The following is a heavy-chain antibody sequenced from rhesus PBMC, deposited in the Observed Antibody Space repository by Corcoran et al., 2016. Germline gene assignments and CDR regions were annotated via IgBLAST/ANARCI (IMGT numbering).Heavy chain of an antibody. CDR1: GGSISSNY. CDR2: ISGRGGNA. J-gene: IGHJ4*01. V-gene: IGHV4-173*01. Sequence: QVQLQESGPGLVKHSETLSLTCAVSGGSISSNYWTWVRQPPGKGLEWIGRISGRGGNADYNPSLKSRVTISSDTSKNHFSLKLTSLTAADTAIYYCARAGDSSYYTATGPGYFDYWGQGVMVTVSS. D-gene: IGHD3-28*01. CDR3: ARAGDSSYYTATGPGYFDY.